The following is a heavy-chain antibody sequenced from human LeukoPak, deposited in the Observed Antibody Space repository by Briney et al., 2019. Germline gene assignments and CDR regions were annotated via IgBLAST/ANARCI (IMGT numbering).Heavy chain of an antibody. Sequence: SETLSLTCTVSGGSIVSHYWNWIRQPAGRGLEWIGRFYASGTTNTSPSLKSRVTMSVDTSKNQFSLKLISVTAADTAVYYCAGHVDTTMVLDNWGQGTLVTVSS. D-gene: IGHD5-18*01. CDR1: GGSIVSHY. CDR2: FYASGTT. J-gene: IGHJ4*02. CDR3: AGHVDTTMVLDN. V-gene: IGHV4-4*07.